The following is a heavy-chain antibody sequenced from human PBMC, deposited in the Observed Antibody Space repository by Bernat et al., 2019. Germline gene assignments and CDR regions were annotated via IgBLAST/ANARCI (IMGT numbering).Heavy chain of an antibody. V-gene: IGHV5-51*01. CDR3: ARHGAEPSYYSYMAV. CDR1: GYSFTSYW. Sequence: EVRLVQSGAEVKKPGESLKISCKGSGYSFTSYWIGWVRQMPGKGLEWMGIIYPGDTDTRYSPYFQGQVTISADKSISTAYLQWRSLKASDTAMYYCARHGAEPSYYSYMAVWGKGTTVTVSS. J-gene: IGHJ6*03. D-gene: IGHD1-14*01. CDR2: IYPGDTDT.